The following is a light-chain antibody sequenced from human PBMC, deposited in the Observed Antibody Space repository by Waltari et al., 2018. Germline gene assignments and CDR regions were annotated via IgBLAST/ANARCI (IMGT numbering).Light chain of an antibody. CDR2: GAS. V-gene: IGKV3-20*01. J-gene: IGKJ1*01. CDR3: QQYGSSPPWT. CDR1: QSVSSSY. Sequence: EIVLTQSPGTLSLSPGERATRSFRASQSVSSSYLAWYQQKPGQAPRLLIYGASSRATGIPDRFSGSGSGTDFTLTISRLEPEDFAVYYCQQYGSSPPWTFGQGTKVEIK.